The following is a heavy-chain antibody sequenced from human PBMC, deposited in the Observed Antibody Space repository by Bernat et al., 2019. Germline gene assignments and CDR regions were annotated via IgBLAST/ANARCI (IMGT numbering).Heavy chain of an antibody. CDR1: GFTFSNYA. J-gene: IGHJ4*02. CDR2: MSRSGGST. D-gene: IGHD2-15*01. V-gene: IGHV3-23*01. Sequence: EVQLLESGGGLVQPGGSLRLSCTASGFTFSNYAMSWVRQAPGKGLEWVSAMSRSGGSTNYADSVKGRFTISRDSSKNTLYLQMNSLRAEDTAIYYCAKDEGRSAPGYFDYWGQGTLVTVSS. CDR3: AKDEGRSAPGYFDY.